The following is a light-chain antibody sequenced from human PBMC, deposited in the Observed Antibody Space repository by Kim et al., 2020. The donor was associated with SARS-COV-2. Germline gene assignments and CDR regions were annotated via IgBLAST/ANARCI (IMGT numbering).Light chain of an antibody. V-gene: IGLV1-44*01. CDR1: SSNIGIIV. J-gene: IGLJ1*01. CDR2: DSN. Sequence: GEGVNTSCSGSSSNIGIIVVDWYRQLPGPAPTLLIYDSNHPPSRVPARFSGSTSGPSASLAISGLQSEDEADYFCATWDDSLTGFVLGTGTKGTVL. CDR3: ATWDDSLTGFV.